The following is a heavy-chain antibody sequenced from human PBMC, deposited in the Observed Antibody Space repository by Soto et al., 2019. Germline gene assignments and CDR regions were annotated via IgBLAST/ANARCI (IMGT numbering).Heavy chain of an antibody. D-gene: IGHD3-3*01. CDR2: ISSRSTEK. CDR3: ARGGGPQYSDYDYAF. J-gene: IGHJ6*02. V-gene: IGHV3-48*04. CDR1: GFDFRIFP. Sequence: EVQLVESGGGLVQPGGSLRLSCAASGFDFRIFPMNWVRQAPGRGLEWISFISSRSTEKKNADSVKGRFTVSRDNDNNSLLLQMTSLRVEDTAVYFCARGGGPQYSDYDYAFWGQGTTVIVSS.